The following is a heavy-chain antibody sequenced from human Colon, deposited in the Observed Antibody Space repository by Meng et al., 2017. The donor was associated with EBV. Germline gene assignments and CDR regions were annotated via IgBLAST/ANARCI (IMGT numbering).Heavy chain of an antibody. Sequence: QVQLQQWGAGLLKPSXXLSRSCAVYGGSFRGYYWTWIRQPPGKGLEWVAEINYSGNTNYSPSLKSRVTISIDTSKNQFSLKLSSVTAADTAIYYCARRLAALDYWCQGTLVTVSS. CDR2: INYSGNT. CDR3: ARRLAALDY. J-gene: IGHJ4*02. V-gene: IGHV4-34*01. D-gene: IGHD6-19*01. CDR1: GGSFRGYY.